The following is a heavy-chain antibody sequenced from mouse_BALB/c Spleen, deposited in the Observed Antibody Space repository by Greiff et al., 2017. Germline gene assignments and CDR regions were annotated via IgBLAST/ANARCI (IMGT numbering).Heavy chain of an antibody. CDR1: GYTFTDYE. J-gene: IGHJ2*01. V-gene: IGHV1-15*01. CDR3: ITTVVPY. Sequence: QVQLQQSGAELVRPGASVTLSCKASGYTFTDYEMHWVKQTPVHGLEWIGAIDPETGGTAYNQKFKGKATLTADKSSSTAYMELRSLTSEDSAVYYCITTVVPYRGQGTTLTVSS. D-gene: IGHD1-1*01. CDR2: IDPETGGT.